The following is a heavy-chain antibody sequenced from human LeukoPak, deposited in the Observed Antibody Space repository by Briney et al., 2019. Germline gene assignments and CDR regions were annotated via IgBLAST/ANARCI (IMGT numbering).Heavy chain of an antibody. CDR2: ISATGDGT. CDR3: AKDWATLPSRLSPFDS. J-gene: IGHJ4*02. Sequence: PGASLRLSCAASGFTFSSYAMSWVRQTPGKGLDWVSTISATGDGTDYADSVKGRFTISRDNSKNTLLLQMNSLRADDTAAYYCAKDWATLPSRLSPFDSWGQGILVTVSS. CDR1: GFTFSSYA. V-gene: IGHV3-23*01. D-gene: IGHD6-6*01.